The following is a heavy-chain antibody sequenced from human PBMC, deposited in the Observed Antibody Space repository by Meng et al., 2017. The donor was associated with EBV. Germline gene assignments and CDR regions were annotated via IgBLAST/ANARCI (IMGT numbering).Heavy chain of an antibody. CDR2: ISYDGSNK. D-gene: IGHD5-12*01. CDR1: GFTFSSYA. V-gene: IGHV3-30-3*01. J-gene: IGHJ4*02. Sequence: QVQLVEGGGGVVQPGRSLRLSCAASGFTFSSYAMHWVRQAPGKGLEWVAVISYDGSNKYYADSVKGRFTISRDNSKNTLYLQMNSLRAEDTAVYYCAGGQQWLRSPYFDYWGQGTLVTVSS. CDR3: AGGQQWLRSPYFDY.